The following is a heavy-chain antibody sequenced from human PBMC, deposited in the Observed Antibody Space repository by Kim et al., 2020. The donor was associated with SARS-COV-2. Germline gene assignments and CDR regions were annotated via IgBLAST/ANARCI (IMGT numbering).Heavy chain of an antibody. J-gene: IGHJ4*02. CDR3: AKWGNSENSRLLDY. CDR2: IGGRTGST. V-gene: IGHV3-23*01. Sequence: GGSLRLSCAASGFSFSSSAMSWVRQGPGKGLEWVSTIGGRTGSTHYEDSVKGRFTISRDTSKNTLYLQMNSLRAEDTAVYYCAKWGNSENSRLLDYWGQGSLVTVSS. D-gene: IGHD5-12*01. CDR1: GFSFSSSA.